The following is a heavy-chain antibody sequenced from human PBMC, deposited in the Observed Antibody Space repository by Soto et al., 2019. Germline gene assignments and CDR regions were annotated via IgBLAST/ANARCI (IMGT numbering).Heavy chain of an antibody. CDR2: INPNGGST. CDR3: ARAGYCSGCSWFTGNCDN. D-gene: IGHD2-15*01. CDR1: GYTFTTYY. V-gene: IGHV1-46*01. J-gene: IGHJ4*02. Sequence: QVQLVQSGAEVKRPGASVKVSCKASGYTFTTYYMNWVRQAPGQGLEWLGIINPNGGSTTYAQKFQGRCTMTRDTATSTVYFELSSLRSEDTALYYCARAGYCSGCSWFTGNCDNWGQGTLVTVSA.